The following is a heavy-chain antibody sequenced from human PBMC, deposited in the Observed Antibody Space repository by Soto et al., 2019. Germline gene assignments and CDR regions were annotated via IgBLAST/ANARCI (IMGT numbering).Heavy chain of an antibody. CDR3: ARDVGLIDGPSEGYYYYGMDV. V-gene: IGHV1-69*06. CDR1: GGTFSSYA. J-gene: IGHJ6*02. Sequence: GASVKVSCKASGGTFSSYAISWVRQAPGQGLEWMGGIIPIFGTANYAQKFQGRVTITADKSTSTAYMELSSLRSEDTAVYYCARDVGLIDGPSEGYYYYGMDVWGQGTTVTVSS. D-gene: IGHD3-10*01. CDR2: IIPIFGTA.